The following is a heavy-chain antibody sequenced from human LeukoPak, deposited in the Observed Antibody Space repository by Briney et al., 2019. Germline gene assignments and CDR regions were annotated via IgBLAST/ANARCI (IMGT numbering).Heavy chain of an antibody. CDR2: IKQDGSEK. CDR3: AREMIELSFDY. CDR1: GFTFSSYW. D-gene: IGHD3-10*01. J-gene: IGHJ4*02. V-gene: IGHV3-7*01. Sequence: GGSLRLPCAASGFTFSSYWMSWVRQAPGKGLEWVANIKQDGSEKYYVDSVKGRFTISRDNAKNSLYLQMNSLRAEDTAVYYCAREMIELSFDYWGQGTLVTASS.